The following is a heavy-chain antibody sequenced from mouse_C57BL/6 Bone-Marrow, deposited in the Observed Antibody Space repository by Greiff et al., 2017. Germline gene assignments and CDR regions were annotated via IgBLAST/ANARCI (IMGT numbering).Heavy chain of an antibody. V-gene: IGHV1-9*01. D-gene: IGHD4-1*01. J-gene: IGHJ2*01. CDR1: GYTFTGYW. CDR2: VLPGSGST. Sequence: VPLQQSGAELMQPGASVKLSCKATGYTFTGYWIEWVKQRPRHGLEWIGEVLPGSGSTNYNEQFKGKATFTPDTSSNTAYMQLSSLTTEDSAIDYCARRELGPYYFDYWGQGITLTVSS. CDR3: ARRELGPYYFDY.